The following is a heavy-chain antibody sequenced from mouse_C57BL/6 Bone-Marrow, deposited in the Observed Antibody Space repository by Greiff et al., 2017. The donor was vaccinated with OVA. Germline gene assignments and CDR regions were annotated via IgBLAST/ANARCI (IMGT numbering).Heavy chain of an antibody. CDR1: GYSITSGYY. J-gene: IGHJ2*01. V-gene: IGHV3-6*01. CDR2: ISYDGSN. CDR3: ARGYGNYVDFDY. Sequence: DVHLVESGPGLVKPSQSLSLTCSVTGYSITSGYYWNWIRQFPGNKLEWMGYISYDGSNNYNPSLKNRISITRDTSKNQFFLKLNSVTTEDTATYYCARGYGNYVDFDYWGQGTTLTVSS. D-gene: IGHD2-1*01.